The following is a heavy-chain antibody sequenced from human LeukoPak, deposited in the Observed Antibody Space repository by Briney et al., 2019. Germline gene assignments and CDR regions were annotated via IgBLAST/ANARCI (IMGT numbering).Heavy chain of an antibody. J-gene: IGHJ4*02. D-gene: IGHD3-9*01. CDR2: ISGSGGST. CDR1: GFTFSSYG. Sequence: GGSLRLSRAASGFTFSSYGMSWVRQAPGKGLEWVSAISGSGGSTYYADSVKGRFTISRDNSKNTLYLQMNSLRAEDTAVYYCAKEEYYDILTGVDYWGQGTLVTVSS. CDR3: AKEEYYDILTGVDY. V-gene: IGHV3-23*01.